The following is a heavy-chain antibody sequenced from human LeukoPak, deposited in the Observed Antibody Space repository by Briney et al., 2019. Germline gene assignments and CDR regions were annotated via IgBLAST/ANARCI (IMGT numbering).Heavy chain of an antibody. Sequence: GGSLRLSCAASGFTFSSYSMNWVRQAPGKGLEWVSSISSSSSYIYYADSVKGRFTISRDNAKNSLYLQMNSLRAEDTAGYYCARDPKWELRIWAFDIWGQGTMVTVSS. D-gene: IGHD1-26*01. CDR3: ARDPKWELRIWAFDI. CDR2: ISSSSSYI. CDR1: GFTFSSYS. J-gene: IGHJ3*02. V-gene: IGHV3-21*01.